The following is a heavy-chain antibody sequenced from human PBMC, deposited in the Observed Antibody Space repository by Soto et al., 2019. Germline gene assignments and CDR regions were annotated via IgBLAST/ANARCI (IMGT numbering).Heavy chain of an antibody. CDR3: ARDNWGSLDY. J-gene: IGHJ4*02. D-gene: IGHD7-27*01. Sequence: QVQLQESGPGLVKPSETLSLTCSVSGDSVSSRNYQWSWIRQPPGKGLEWIGYFSYSVTTNYNPSLKSRVTLSVDTSKTQFSLRLSSVTAADTAVYYCARDNWGSLDYWGQGALVTVSS. CDR1: GDSVSSRNYQ. V-gene: IGHV4-61*01. CDR2: FSYSVTT.